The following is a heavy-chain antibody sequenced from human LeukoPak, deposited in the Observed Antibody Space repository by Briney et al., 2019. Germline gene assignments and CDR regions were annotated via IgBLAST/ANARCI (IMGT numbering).Heavy chain of an antibody. CDR1: GGSISSSSYY. CDR2: IYTSGST. J-gene: IGHJ3*02. V-gene: IGHV4-61*02. D-gene: IGHD3-3*01. Sequence: SETLSLTCTVSGGSISSSSYYWGWIRQPPGKGLEWIGRIYTSGSTNYNPSLKSRVTISVDTSKNQFSLKLSSVTAADTAVYYCARDPEYYGDAFDIWGQGTMVTVSS. CDR3: ARDPEYYGDAFDI.